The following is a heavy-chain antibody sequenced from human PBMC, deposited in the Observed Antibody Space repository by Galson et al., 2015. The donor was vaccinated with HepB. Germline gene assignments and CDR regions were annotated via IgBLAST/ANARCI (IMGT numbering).Heavy chain of an antibody. D-gene: IGHD6-13*01. V-gene: IGHV3-7*03. CDR3: ARYGEIAAAGTYYYYYGMDV. Sequence: SLRLSCAASGFTFSSYWMSWVRQAPGKGLEWVANIKQDGSEKYYVDSVKGRFTISRDNAKNSLYLQMNSLRAEDTAVYYCARYGEIAAAGTYYYYYGMDVWGQGTTVTVSS. CDR2: IKQDGSEK. J-gene: IGHJ6*02. CDR1: GFTFSSYW.